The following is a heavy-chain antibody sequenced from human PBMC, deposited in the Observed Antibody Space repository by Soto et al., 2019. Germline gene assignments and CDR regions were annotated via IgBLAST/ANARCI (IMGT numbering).Heavy chain of an antibody. V-gene: IGHV3-15*07. J-gene: IGHJ5*01. D-gene: IGHD5-12*01. CDR2: ITSKTDSETE. Sequence: EVQLVESGGGLVKPGGSLRLSCAASSFTFTNAWMNWVRQAPGKGLEWVGRITSKTDSETEDDAAPEKDRFTNSRDDSKNTLYLQMNSLQTVDTAVYYCSAHTFRGFDSWGQGTLVTVSS. CDR1: SFTFTNAW. CDR3: SAHTFRGFDS.